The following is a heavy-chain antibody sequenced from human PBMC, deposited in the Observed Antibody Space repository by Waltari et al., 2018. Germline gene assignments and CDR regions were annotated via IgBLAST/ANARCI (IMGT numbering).Heavy chain of an antibody. CDR1: GVSITSTYW. J-gene: IGHJ3*01. Sequence: QVQLQESCPGLVKPSGTLSRTCDVSGVSITSTYWGSRVRKPPGKGLEWMGETYRSGTANYNPSLKSRVTISADKSNNLFSLKVYSVTAADTAVYYCTRHYTGSKCHHFWGQGTMVRVSS. CDR3: TRHYTGSKCHHF. V-gene: IGHV4-4*02. D-gene: IGHD2-8*02. CDR2: TYRSGTA.